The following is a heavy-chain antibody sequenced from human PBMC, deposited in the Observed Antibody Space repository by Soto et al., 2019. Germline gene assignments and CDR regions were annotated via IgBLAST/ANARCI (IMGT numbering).Heavy chain of an antibody. CDR1: GRSISSSSW. CDR2: IYHSGST. CDR3: ARVWTTVTNWFDP. J-gene: IGHJ5*02. Sequence: SETLSLTCAVSGRSISSSSWWSWVRQPPGKGLEWIGEIYHSGSTNYNPSLKSRVTISVDKSKNQFSLKLSSVTAADTAVYYCARVWTTVTNWFDPWGQGTLVTVSS. V-gene: IGHV4-4*02. D-gene: IGHD4-17*01.